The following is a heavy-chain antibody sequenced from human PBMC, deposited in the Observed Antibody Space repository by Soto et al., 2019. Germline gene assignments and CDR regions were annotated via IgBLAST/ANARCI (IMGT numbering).Heavy chain of an antibody. CDR1: GFTFSRYT. V-gene: IGHV3-48*02. J-gene: IGHJ5*02. D-gene: IGHD6-6*01. Sequence: GSLRLSCAASGFTFSRYTMHWVRQAPGRGLEWVSSITDSSTIISYADSVKGRFTISRDNARNSLYLQMDSLRDDDTAVYFCARDGYSTSSDWPWFDPWGQGTLVTVSS. CDR3: ARDGYSTSSDWPWFDP. CDR2: ITDSSTII.